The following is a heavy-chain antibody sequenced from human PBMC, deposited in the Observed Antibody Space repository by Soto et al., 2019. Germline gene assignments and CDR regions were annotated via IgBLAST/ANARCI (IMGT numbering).Heavy chain of an antibody. J-gene: IGHJ4*02. CDR2: INPDSGAT. D-gene: IGHD2-8*02. V-gene: IGHV1-2*02. CDR1: GYSFTGYY. Sequence: HEHLVQSGAEVKRPGASLKVSCKASGYSFTGYYIHCVRQAPGQVLEWMGWINPDSGATNYAQNFQGRVTLTSDTSISTASMDLTSLTSDDTAVYYCARGDYGTGGYPFPYFDYWGQGTLVIVSS. CDR3: ARGDYGTGGYPFPYFDY.